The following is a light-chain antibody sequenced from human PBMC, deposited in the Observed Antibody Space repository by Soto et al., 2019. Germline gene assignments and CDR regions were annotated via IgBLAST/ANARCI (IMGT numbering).Light chain of an antibody. J-gene: IGKJ1*01. CDR1: QSVSNY. V-gene: IGKV3-15*01. Sequence: EIVLTQSPATLSLSPGERATLSCRASQSVSNYLAWYQQKPGQAPRLLIYGASTRATGIPARFSGSGSGTEFTLTISSLQFEDYAVYYCHQYNNWPPWTFGQGTKVDIK. CDR3: HQYNNWPPWT. CDR2: GAS.